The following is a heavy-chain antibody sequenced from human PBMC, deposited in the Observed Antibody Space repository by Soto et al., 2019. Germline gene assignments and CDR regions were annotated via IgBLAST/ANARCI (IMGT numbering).Heavy chain of an antibody. CDR1: GGTFSSYT. CDR3: ARVYGLDLFDY. D-gene: IGHD2-8*01. J-gene: IGHJ4*02. CDR2: IIPILGIA. Sequence: ASVKVSCKASGGTFSSYTISWVRQAPGQGLEWMGRIIPILGIANYAQKFQGRVTITADKSTSTAYMELSSLRSEDTAVYYCARVYGLDLFDYWGQGTLVTVSS. V-gene: IGHV1-69*02.